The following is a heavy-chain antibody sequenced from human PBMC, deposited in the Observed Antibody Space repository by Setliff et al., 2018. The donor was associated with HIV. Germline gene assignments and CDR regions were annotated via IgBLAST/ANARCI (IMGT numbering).Heavy chain of an antibody. D-gene: IGHD3-3*01. V-gene: IGHV1-2*02. Sequence: ASVKVSCKASGYTFSAYYMYWVRQAPGQGLEWMGWINPNSAGTNYAQKFQGRVTMTRDTSISTAYMELSGLSSDDTAVYYCARVDDFWSGPNTAGYMDVWGKGTTVTVSS. J-gene: IGHJ6*03. CDR2: INPNSAGT. CDR3: ARVDDFWSGPNTAGYMDV. CDR1: GYTFSAYY.